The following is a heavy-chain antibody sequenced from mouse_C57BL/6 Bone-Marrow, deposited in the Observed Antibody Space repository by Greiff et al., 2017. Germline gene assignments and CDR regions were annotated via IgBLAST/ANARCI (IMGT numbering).Heavy chain of an antibody. J-gene: IGHJ1*03. CDR3: TREGSPRWYFDV. CDR1: GFNIQDDY. CDR2: IDPENGDT. Sequence: QQSGAELVRPGAPVRLSCTPSGFNIQDDYLPWVKQRPEQGLEWIGWIDPENGDTEYASKFQGKATITADTSSNTAYLQLSSLTSEDTAVYYCTREGSPRWYFDVWGTGTTVTVSS. V-gene: IGHV14-4*01.